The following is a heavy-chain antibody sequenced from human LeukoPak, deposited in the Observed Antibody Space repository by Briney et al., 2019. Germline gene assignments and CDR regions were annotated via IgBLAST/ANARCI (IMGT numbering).Heavy chain of an antibody. CDR1: GGSFSGYY. V-gene: IGHV4-34*01. CDR2: INHSGST. J-gene: IGHJ4*02. D-gene: IGHD1-26*01. CDR3: ARWKGGSYYDFDY. Sequence: PSETLSLTCAVYGGSFSGYYWSWIRQPPGKGLEWIGEINHSGSTNYNPSFKSRVTISVDTSKNQFSLKLSSVTAADTAVYYCARWKGGSYYDFDYWGQGTLVTVSS.